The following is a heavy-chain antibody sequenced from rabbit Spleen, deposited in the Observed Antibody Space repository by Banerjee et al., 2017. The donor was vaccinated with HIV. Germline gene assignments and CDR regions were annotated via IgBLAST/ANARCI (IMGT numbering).Heavy chain of an antibody. J-gene: IGHJ6*01. CDR1: GVSFSINSY. CDR2: IDTGSSGFT. V-gene: IGHV1S40*01. Sequence: QSLEESGGDLVKPGASLTLTCTASGVSFSINSYMCWVRQAPGKGLEWIACIDTGSSGFTYFASWAKGRFTVSKTSSTTVTLQMTSLTAADTATYFCARDLDGVIGWNFGWWGPGTLVTVS. CDR3: ARDLDGVIGWNFGW. D-gene: IGHD4-1*01.